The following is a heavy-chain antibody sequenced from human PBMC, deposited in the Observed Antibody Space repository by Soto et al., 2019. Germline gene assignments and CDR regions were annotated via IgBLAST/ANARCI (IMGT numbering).Heavy chain of an antibody. D-gene: IGHD3-9*01. V-gene: IGHV3-21*01. Sequence: EVQLVESGGGLVKPGGSLRLSCAASGFTFSSYSMNWVRQAPGKGLEWVSSISSSSSYIYYANSVKGLFTISRDNDKNSLYLQMNSLRAEDTAVYYCARDMYYDILTGYYKGNYYYYYGMDVWGQGTTVTVSS. CDR3: ARDMYYDILTGYYKGNYYYYYGMDV. CDR2: ISSSSSYI. CDR1: GFTFSSYS. J-gene: IGHJ6*02.